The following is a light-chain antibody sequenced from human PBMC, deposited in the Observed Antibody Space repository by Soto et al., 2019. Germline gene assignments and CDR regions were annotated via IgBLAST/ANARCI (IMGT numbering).Light chain of an antibody. CDR3: QQYDTYSPFT. Sequence: DIQMTQSPSTLSASVGDRVTITCRASQSISSWLAWYQQKPGKAPKILVYGASTLQSGVPSRFGGSGSGTEFTLNISSLQPDDFATDYCQQYDTYSPFTFGQGTKLEIK. V-gene: IGKV1-5*01. CDR2: GAS. J-gene: IGKJ2*01. CDR1: QSISSW.